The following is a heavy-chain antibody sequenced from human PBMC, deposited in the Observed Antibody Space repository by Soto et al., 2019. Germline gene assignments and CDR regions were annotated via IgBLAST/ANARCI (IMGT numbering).Heavy chain of an antibody. CDR2: MSPKTANT. V-gene: IGHV1-8*01. D-gene: IGHD3-3*01. CDR3: ARRGFWSGPKRVYHYYGMDV. Sequence: GASVKVSCKASGYTFTSYDINWVRQTAGQGLEWMGWMSPKTANTGYAQKFQDRVTMTRSTSISTAYMELSSLTSDDTAVYYCARRGFWSGPKRVYHYYGMDVWGQGTTVTVSS. CDR1: GYTFTSYD. J-gene: IGHJ6*02.